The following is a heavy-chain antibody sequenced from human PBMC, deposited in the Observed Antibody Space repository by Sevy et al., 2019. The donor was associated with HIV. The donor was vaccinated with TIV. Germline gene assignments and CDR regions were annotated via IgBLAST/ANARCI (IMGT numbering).Heavy chain of an antibody. V-gene: IGHV4-59*01. J-gene: IGHJ6*03. CDR3: ARGQTTVVTWNYYYYMDV. CDR2: IYYSGST. D-gene: IGHD4-17*01. CDR1: GGSISSYY. Sequence: SETLSLTCTVSGGSISSYYWNWIRQPPGKGLEWIGYIYYSGSTNYNPSLKSRVTISLDTSKNQFSLKLSSVTAAATAVYYCARGQTTVVTWNYYYYMDVWGKGTTVTVSS.